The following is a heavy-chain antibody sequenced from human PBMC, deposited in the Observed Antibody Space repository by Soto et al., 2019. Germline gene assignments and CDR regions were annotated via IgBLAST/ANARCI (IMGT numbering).Heavy chain of an antibody. Sequence: QLQLQESGPGLVKPSETLSLTCTVSGGSISSSSYYWGWIRQPPGKGLEWIGTIYYTGSTYYNPSLKSRVTISVDTSKNQCSLRLSSVTAADTAFYFRARQSSTSMSARYFDYWGQGTLVTVSS. CDR1: GGSISSSSYY. D-gene: IGHD6-6*01. V-gene: IGHV4-39*01. CDR3: ARQSSTSMSARYFDY. J-gene: IGHJ4*02. CDR2: IYYTGST.